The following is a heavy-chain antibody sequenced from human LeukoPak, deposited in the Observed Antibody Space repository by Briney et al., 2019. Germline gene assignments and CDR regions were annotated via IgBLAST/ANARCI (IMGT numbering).Heavy chain of an antibody. CDR1: GFTFSRYS. D-gene: IGHD4-23*01. Sequence: GGSLRLSCAASGFTFSRYSMNWVRQAPGKGLEWVSYISSSSSTIDYADSVKGRFSISRGNAKNSLYLQMKSLRDEDTAVYYCAREDGGKADIWGQGTMVTVSS. J-gene: IGHJ3*02. V-gene: IGHV3-48*02. CDR2: ISSSSSTI. CDR3: AREDGGKADI.